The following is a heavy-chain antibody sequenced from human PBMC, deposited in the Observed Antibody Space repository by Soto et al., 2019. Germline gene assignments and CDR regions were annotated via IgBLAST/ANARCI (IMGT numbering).Heavy chain of an antibody. D-gene: IGHD1-26*01. CDR3: ARGWWMGATLDY. J-gene: IGHJ4*02. CDR2: INHSGST. Sequence: QVQLQQWGAGLLKPSETLSLTCAVYGGSFSGYYWSWIRQPPGKGLEWIGEINHSGSTNYNPSLKSRGTISVDTSKNQFSLKLSSVAAADTAVYYCARGWWMGATLDYWGQGTLVTVSS. CDR1: GGSFSGYY. V-gene: IGHV4-34*01.